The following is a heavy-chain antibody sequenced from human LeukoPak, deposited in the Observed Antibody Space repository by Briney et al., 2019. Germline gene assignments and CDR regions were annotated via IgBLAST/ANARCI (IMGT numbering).Heavy chain of an antibody. CDR1: GLTFSSYA. D-gene: IGHD3-22*01. Sequence: GGSLRLSCAASGLTFSSYAMSWVRQAPGKGLEWVSAISGSGGSTYYADSVKGRFTISRDNSKNTLYLQMNSLRAEDTAVYYCAKDPYDSSGYNEFDYWGQGTLVTVSS. V-gene: IGHV3-23*01. CDR2: ISGSGGST. CDR3: AKDPYDSSGYNEFDY. J-gene: IGHJ4*02.